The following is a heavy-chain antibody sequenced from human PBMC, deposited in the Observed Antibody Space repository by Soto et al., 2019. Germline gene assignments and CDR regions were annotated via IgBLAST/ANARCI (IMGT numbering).Heavy chain of an antibody. Sequence: SETLSLTCTVSGGAISTYYWSWIRQPPGKGLEWIGYIYYTGSTKYNPSLKSRVTISVDTSKNQFSLKLSSVTAADTAVYYCARDVAAAGTRWFDPSGQGTLVTVSS. V-gene: IGHV4-59*12. CDR1: GGAISTYY. CDR2: IYYTGST. D-gene: IGHD6-13*01. J-gene: IGHJ5*02. CDR3: ARDVAAAGTRWFDP.